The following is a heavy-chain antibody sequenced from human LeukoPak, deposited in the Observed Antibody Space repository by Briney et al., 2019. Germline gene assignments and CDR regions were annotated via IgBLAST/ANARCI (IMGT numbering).Heavy chain of an antibody. Sequence: ASVTVSCKASGYTFTSYDINWVRQATGQGLEWMGWMNPNSGNTGYAQKFQGRVTMTRNTSISIAYMELSSLRSEDTAVYYCARGLSPLLGVGAIGYWGQGTLVTVSS. J-gene: IGHJ4*02. CDR2: MNPNSGNT. D-gene: IGHD1-26*01. CDR3: ARGLSPLLGVGAIGY. CDR1: GYTFTSYD. V-gene: IGHV1-8*01.